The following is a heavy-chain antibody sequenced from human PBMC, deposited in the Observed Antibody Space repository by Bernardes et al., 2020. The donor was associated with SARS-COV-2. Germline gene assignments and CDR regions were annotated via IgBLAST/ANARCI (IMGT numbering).Heavy chain of an antibody. J-gene: IGHJ3*02. CDR3: AKDLHDYGDYVYDAFDI. Sequence: GGSLRLSCAASGFTFSSYAMSWVRQAPGKGLEWVSAISGSGGSTYYADSVKGRFTISRDNSKNTLYLQMNSLRAEDTAVYYCAKDLHDYGDYVYDAFDIWGQGKMVTVSS. D-gene: IGHD4-17*01. CDR1: GFTFSSYA. CDR2: ISGSGGST. V-gene: IGHV3-23*01.